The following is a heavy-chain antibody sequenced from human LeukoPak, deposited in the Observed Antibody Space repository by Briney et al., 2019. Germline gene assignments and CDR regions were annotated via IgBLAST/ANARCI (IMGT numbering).Heavy chain of an antibody. CDR1: EFTFSAYA. J-gene: IGHJ4*02. CDR2: VRYGGNIK. Sequence: GGSLRLSYAASEFTFSAYAMHWIRQAPGRGLEWVAFVRYGGNIKYYADSVKGQFTISRDNSKNTLYLQMNSLRPEDTAVYYCTKDLGTEYNIFDYWGQGTLVTVSS. D-gene: IGHD3-9*01. V-gene: IGHV3-30*02. CDR3: TKDLGTEYNIFDY.